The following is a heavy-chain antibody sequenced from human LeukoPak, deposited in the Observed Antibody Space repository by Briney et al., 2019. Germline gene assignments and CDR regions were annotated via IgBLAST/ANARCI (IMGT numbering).Heavy chain of an antibody. J-gene: IGHJ6*03. CDR2: IYHSGST. CDR1: GGSISSGGYS. CDR3: ARGRRLRYYYYYMDV. Sequence: SQTLSLTCAVSGGSISSGGYSWSWIRQPPGKGLEWIGYIYHSGSTYYNPSLKSRVTISVDRSKNQFSLKLSSVTAADTAVYYCARGRRLRYYYYYMDVWGKGTTVTVSS. V-gene: IGHV4-30-2*01. D-gene: IGHD4-17*01.